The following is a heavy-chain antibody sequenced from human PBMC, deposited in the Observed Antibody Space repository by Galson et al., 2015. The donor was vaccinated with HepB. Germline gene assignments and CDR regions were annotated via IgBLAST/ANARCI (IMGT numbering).Heavy chain of an antibody. D-gene: IGHD3-22*01. CDR2: IDWDDDK. J-gene: IGHJ4*02. Sequence: PALVKPTQTLTLTCTFSGFSLSTSGMCVSWIRQPPGKALEWLALIDWDDDKYYSTSLKTRLTISKDTSKNQVVLTMTNMDPVDTATYYCTRAHYYDSSGYFEAGTCYFDYWGQGTLVTVSS. CDR1: GFSLSTSGMC. V-gene: IGHV2-70*01. CDR3: TRAHYYDSSGYFEAGTCYFDY.